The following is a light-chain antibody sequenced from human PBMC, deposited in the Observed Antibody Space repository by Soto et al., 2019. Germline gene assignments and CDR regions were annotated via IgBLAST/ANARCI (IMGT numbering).Light chain of an antibody. CDR2: EVS. V-gene: IGLV2-14*01. CDR1: SSDVGGYNY. Sequence: QSALTQPASVSGSPGQSITISCTGTSSDVGGYNYVSWYQQHPGKAPKLMIYEVSNRPSGVSNRFSGSKSGNTASLTISGLQAEDEADYYCCSYTSSITRVVGGGTKVTVL. CDR3: CSYTSSITRV. J-gene: IGLJ2*01.